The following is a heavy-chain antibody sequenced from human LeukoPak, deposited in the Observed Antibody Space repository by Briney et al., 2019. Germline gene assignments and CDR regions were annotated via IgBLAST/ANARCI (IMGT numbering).Heavy chain of an antibody. D-gene: IGHD3-22*01. V-gene: IGHV3-73*01. J-gene: IGHJ3*02. CDR2: IRSKANSYAT. CDR3: TRQSEGAGSSGYHDAFDI. Sequence: GGSLRLSCAASGFTFSGSAMHWVRQASGKGLEWVGRIRSKANSYATAYAASVKGRFTISRDDSKNTAYLQMNSLKTEDTAVYYCTRQSEGAGSSGYHDAFDIWGQGTMATVSS. CDR1: GFTFSGSA.